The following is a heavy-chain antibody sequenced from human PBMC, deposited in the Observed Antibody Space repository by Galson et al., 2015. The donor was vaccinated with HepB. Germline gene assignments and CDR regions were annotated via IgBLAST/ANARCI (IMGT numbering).Heavy chain of an antibody. CDR1: GFTFSSYA. J-gene: IGHJ4*02. D-gene: IGHD5-18*01. V-gene: IGHV3-30-3*01. CDR3: ARTGRQLWWFDC. CDR2: ISYDGSNK. Sequence: SLRLSCAASGFTFSSYAMHWVRQAPGKGLEWVAVISYDGSNKYYADSVKGRFTISRDNSKNTLYLQMNSLRAEDTAVYYCARTGRQLWWFDCWGQGTLVTVSS.